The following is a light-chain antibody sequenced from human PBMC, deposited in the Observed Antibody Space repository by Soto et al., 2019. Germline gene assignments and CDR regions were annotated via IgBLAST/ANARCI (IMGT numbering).Light chain of an antibody. CDR3: CSNARSQSNF. CDR2: EVT. CDR1: SRDIGGYNY. Sequence: QSALTQPPSASWSPGQSVTISGTVTSRDIGGYNYVSWYQRHRGKAPKLLIYEVTTRPSGVPYRFAGSKSGNTASLTFSGRQADDEADYLCCSNARSQSNFFGTGTKLTVL. J-gene: IGLJ1*01. V-gene: IGLV2-8*01.